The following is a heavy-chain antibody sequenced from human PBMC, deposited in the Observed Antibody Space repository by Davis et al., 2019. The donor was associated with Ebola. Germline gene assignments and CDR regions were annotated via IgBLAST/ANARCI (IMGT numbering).Heavy chain of an antibody. CDR3: ARDGPDYDGLDV. CDR2: INPSAGYT. CDR1: GYTFTSYG. J-gene: IGHJ6*02. Sequence: ASVKVSCKASGYTFTSYGISWVRQAPGQGLEWMGVINPSAGYTNYAQKFQGRVTMTRDTSTRTVYMDLGSLRYEDTAVYYCARDGPDYDGLDVWGQGTAVTVAS. V-gene: IGHV1-46*01.